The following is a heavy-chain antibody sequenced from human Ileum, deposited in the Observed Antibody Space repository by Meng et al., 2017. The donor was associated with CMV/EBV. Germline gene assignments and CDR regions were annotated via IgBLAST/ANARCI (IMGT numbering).Heavy chain of an antibody. V-gene: IGHV1-18*01. CDR1: GYTFTSYG. D-gene: IGHD1-26*01. Sequence: ASVKVSCKASGYTFTSYGISWVRQAPGQGLEWMGWISAYNGNTNYAQKFQGRVTMTRDTSISTAYMELSRLRSDDTAVYYCARVSSGSYYPVFDYWGQGTLVTVSS. J-gene: IGHJ4*02. CDR2: ISAYNGNT. CDR3: ARVSSGSYYPVFDY.